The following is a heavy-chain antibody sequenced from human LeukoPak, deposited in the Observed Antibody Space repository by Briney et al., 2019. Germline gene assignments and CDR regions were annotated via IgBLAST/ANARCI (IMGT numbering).Heavy chain of an antibody. CDR3: ARVGYCSRGVCYNYGY. CDR1: GYSFTGHY. Sequence: ASVRVSCKASGYSFTGHYMHWGRQAPGQGFELMGGINPNTGGTNYAQKFKGRVLMTRDTSISTAYLELSSLKSDDTAVYHCARVGYCSRGVCYNYGYWGQGTQVTVSS. CDR2: INPNTGGT. D-gene: IGHD2-8*01. V-gene: IGHV1-2*02. J-gene: IGHJ4*02.